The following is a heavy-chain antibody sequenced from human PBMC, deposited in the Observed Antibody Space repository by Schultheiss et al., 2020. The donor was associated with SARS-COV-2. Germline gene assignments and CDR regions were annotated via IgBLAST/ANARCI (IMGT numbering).Heavy chain of an antibody. CDR3: AKEMYYYGSGSSYFDY. V-gene: IGHV3-30*12. D-gene: IGHD3-10*01. J-gene: IGHJ4*02. CDR2: ISYDGSNK. Sequence: GGSLRLSCAASGFTFSSYGMHWVRQAPGKGLEWVAVISYDGSNKYYADSVKGRFTISTDGSENTLYLLMISLRAEDTAVYYCAKEMYYYGSGSSYFDYWGQGTLVTVSS. CDR1: GFTFSSYG.